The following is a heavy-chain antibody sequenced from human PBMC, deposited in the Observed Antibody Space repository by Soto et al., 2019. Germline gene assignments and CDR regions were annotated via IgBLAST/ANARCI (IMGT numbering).Heavy chain of an antibody. CDR2: INPNSGGT. V-gene: IGHV1-2*04. CDR1: GYTFTGYY. Sequence: GASVKVSCKASGYTFTGYYMHSVRQAPGQGLEWMGWINPNSGGTNYAQKFQGWVTMTRDTSISTAYMELSRLRSDDTAVYYCARAYYDSSGYHPFDYWGQGTLVTVS. J-gene: IGHJ4*02. CDR3: ARAYYDSSGYHPFDY. D-gene: IGHD3-22*01.